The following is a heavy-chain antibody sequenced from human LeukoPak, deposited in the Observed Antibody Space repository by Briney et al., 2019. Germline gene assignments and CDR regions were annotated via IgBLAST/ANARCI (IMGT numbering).Heavy chain of an antibody. J-gene: IGHJ4*02. V-gene: IGHV5-51*01. CDR3: ARSYYDILTGYLGDFDY. CDR2: IYPGDSDP. Sequence: GESLLISGKCSGYSFTSYWIGWVRQMPGKGLEWMGMIYPGDSDPRYSPSFQGQVNITADKSISTAYLQWSTLKASDTAMYYCARSYYDILTGYLGDFDYWGQGTLVTVSS. CDR1: GYSFTSYW. D-gene: IGHD3-9*01.